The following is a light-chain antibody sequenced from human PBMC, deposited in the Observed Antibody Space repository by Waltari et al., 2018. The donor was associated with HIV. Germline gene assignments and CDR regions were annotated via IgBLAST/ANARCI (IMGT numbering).Light chain of an antibody. CDR2: QGS. J-gene: IGLJ2*01. V-gene: IGLV3-1*01. CDR1: KPADKF. CDR3: QAWDADHAV. Sequence: ELTQPPSVSVPSGQTASIPCSGEKPADKFPCWYQKKPGQPPILLVYQGSRRPSGIPARFSASKSANTATLTVRGAQPLDEAEYFCQAWDADHAVFGGGTTLTVL.